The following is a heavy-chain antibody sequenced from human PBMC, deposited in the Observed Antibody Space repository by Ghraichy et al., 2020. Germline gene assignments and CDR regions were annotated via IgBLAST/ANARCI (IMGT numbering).Heavy chain of an antibody. CDR3: ARTGFRYCSSTSCPPRDYYYYMDV. CDR1: GGSISSYY. D-gene: IGHD2-2*01. V-gene: IGHV4-59*01. Sequence: SETLSLTCTVSGGSISSYYWSWIRQPPGKGLEWIGYIYYSGSTNYNPSLKSRVTISVDTSKNQFSLKLSSVTAADTAVYYCARTGFRYCSSTSCPPRDYYYYMDVWGKGTTVTVSS. CDR2: IYYSGST. J-gene: IGHJ6*03.